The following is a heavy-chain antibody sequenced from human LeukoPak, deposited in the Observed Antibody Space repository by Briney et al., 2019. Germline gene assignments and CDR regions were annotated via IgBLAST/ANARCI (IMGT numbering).Heavy chain of an antibody. J-gene: IGHJ4*02. V-gene: IGHV3-7*04. CDR2: IKQDGSEK. CDR1: GFTFSSYG. D-gene: IGHD3-9*01. CDR3: ARTHDRGYFDY. Sequence: GGSLRLSCAASGFTFSSYGMNWVRQAPGKGLEWVANIKQDGSEKYYVDSVKGRFTISRDNAKNSLFLQMNSLRAEDTAVYYCARTHDRGYFDYWGQGILVTVSS.